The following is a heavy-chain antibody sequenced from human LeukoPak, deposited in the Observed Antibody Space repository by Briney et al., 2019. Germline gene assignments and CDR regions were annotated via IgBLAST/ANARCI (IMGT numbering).Heavy chain of an antibody. D-gene: IGHD7-27*01. CDR1: EFTFSSYA. CDR3: ARDPSRLLNGGRLDL. Sequence: GRSLRLSCVASEFTFSSYAIHWVRQAPGKGLEWVSVISYDGRTTYLSDSVKGRFSTSRDNSKNTVNLQMNSLRDEDTAVYYCARDPSRLLNGGRLDLWGQGTLVTVSS. V-gene: IGHV3-30*04. CDR2: ISYDGRTT. J-gene: IGHJ5*02.